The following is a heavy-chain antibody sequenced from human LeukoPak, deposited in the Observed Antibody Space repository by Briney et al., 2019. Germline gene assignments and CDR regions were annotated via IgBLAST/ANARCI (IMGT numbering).Heavy chain of an antibody. J-gene: IGHJ6*03. CDR3: ARESSTAMANGYYYYYMDV. Sequence: ASVKVSCKASRYTFTGYYMHWVRQAPGQGLEWMGWINPNSGGTNHAQKFQGRVTMTRDMSASTVYMELSSLRSEDTAVYYCARESSTAMANGYYYYYMDVWGKGTTVTVSS. V-gene: IGHV1-2*02. CDR2: INPNSGGT. D-gene: IGHD5-18*01. CDR1: RYTFTGYY.